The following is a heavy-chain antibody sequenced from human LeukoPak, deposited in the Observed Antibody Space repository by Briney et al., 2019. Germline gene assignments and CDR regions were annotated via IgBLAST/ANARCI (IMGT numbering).Heavy chain of an antibody. J-gene: IGHJ3*02. CDR1: GGSISSYY. V-gene: IGHV4-4*07. D-gene: IGHD1-26*01. CDR2: IYITGST. Sequence: SETLSLTCTVSGGSISSYYWSWIRQPAGKGLEWIGRIYITGSTNYNPSLKSRVTMSVDTSKNQFSLKLISMTAADTAVYYCARHSGSYLKSALHIWGQGTMVTVSS. CDR3: ARHSGSYLKSALHI.